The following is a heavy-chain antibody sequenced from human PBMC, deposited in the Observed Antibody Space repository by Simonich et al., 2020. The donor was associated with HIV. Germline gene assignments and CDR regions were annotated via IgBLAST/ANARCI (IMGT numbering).Heavy chain of an antibody. CDR1: GGTFSNYA. J-gene: IGHJ5*02. CDR3: ARGQFGVVVNPNWFDP. D-gene: IGHD3-3*01. CDR2: IIPVFGTG. Sequence: QVQLVVSGAEVKKTGSSVKVSCKASGGTFSNYAITGVRQAPGHGLGWMGGIIPVFGTGHYAQKFQGRITITADESTSTVYMDLRSLRSEDTAMYYCARGQFGVVVNPNWFDPWGQGTLVTVSS. V-gene: IGHV1-69*13.